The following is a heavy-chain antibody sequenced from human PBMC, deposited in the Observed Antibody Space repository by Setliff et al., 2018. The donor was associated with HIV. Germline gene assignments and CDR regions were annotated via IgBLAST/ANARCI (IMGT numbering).Heavy chain of an antibody. D-gene: IGHD2-15*01. V-gene: IGHV4-61*09. J-gene: IGHJ4*02. CDR3: ARDDRCSGSCCYSY. CDR1: GGSITTGSYY. CDR2: IYASDSSGST. Sequence: PSETLSLTCTVSGGSITTGSYYWSWIRQPAGQGLEWIGHIYASDSSGSTNYNPSLKSRVTISLDTSRNQFSLKLSSVAAADTAVYYCARDDRCSGSCCYSYWGQGALVTVSS.